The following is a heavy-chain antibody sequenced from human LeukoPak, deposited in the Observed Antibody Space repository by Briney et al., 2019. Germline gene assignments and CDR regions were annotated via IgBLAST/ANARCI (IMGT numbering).Heavy chain of an antibody. CDR3: ARTPLLRLGEFGP. D-gene: IGHD3-16*01. J-gene: IGHJ5*02. Sequence: ASVKVSCKASGYTFTSYSINWVRQAPGQGLEWMGWISAYNGNTKYAQKLQGRVTMTTDTSTSTAYMELRSLRSDDTAVYYCARTPLLRLGEFGPWGQGTLVTVSS. CDR2: ISAYNGNT. V-gene: IGHV1-18*01. CDR1: GYTFTSYS.